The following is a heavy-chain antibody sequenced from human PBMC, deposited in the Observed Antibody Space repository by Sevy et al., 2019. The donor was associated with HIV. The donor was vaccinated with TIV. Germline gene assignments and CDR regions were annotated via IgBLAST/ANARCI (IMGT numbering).Heavy chain of an antibody. Sequence: GGSLRLSCAASGFTFSSYSMNWVRQAPGKGLEWVSSISSSSIYIYYADSVKGRFTISRDNAKNSLYMQTNSLRAEDTAVYYCARDPGFYCSGGSCYPRYYFDYWGQGTLVTVSS. CDR3: ARDPGFYCSGGSCYPRYYFDY. V-gene: IGHV3-21*01. CDR1: GFTFSSYS. J-gene: IGHJ4*02. D-gene: IGHD2-15*01. CDR2: ISSSSIYI.